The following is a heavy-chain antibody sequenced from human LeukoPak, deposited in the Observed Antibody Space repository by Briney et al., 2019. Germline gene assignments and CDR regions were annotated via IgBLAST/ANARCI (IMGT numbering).Heavy chain of an antibody. J-gene: IGHJ3*02. D-gene: IGHD2/OR15-2a*01. CDR3: AREWTTWGAFDI. V-gene: IGHV4-39*07. CDR2: IYYTGST. CDR1: GGSISNRTYY. Sequence: SETLSLTCTVSGGSISNRTYYWGWIRQPPGKGLEWIGSIYYTGSTFYNPSLKSRVTISVDTSKNQFSMKLSSVTAADAAVYFCAREWTTWGAFDIWGQGTMDTVSS.